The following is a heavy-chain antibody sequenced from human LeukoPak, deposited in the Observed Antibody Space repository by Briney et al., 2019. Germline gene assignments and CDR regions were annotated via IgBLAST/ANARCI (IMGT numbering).Heavy chain of an antibody. J-gene: IGHJ4*02. CDR2: IRYDGSNK. D-gene: IGHD1-26*01. CDR3: AKAPQWELPRNFDY. CDR1: GFTFDDYA. V-gene: IGHV3-30*02. Sequence: GGSLRLSCAASGFTFDDYAMHWVRQAPGKGLEWVAFIRYDGSNKYYADSVKGRFTISRDNSKNTLYLQMNSLRAEDTAVYYCAKAPQWELPRNFDYWGQGTLVTVSS.